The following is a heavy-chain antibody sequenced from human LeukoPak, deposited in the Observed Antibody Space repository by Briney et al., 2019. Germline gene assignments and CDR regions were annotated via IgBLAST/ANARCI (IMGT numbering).Heavy chain of an antibody. CDR2: ITDNGDRT. CDR1: GVTFSKEV. CDR3: VRDYRATYSFDY. D-gene: IGHD3-16*02. J-gene: IGHJ4*02. V-gene: IGHV3-64*02. Sequence: GWSLRLPCGAAGVTFSKEVMLWGVRDAGKGRQDVSTITDNGDRTYHAVSVKGRFTISRDNSKDTLYLQMGSLRAEDTAVYYCVRDYRATYSFDYWGQGTLVTVSS.